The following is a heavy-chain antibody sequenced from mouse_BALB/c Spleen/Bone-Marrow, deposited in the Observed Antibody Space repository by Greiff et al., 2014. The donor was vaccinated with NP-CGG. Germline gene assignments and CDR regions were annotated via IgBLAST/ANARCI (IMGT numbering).Heavy chain of an antibody. CDR1: GYTFSNYY. V-gene: IGHV1S81*02. D-gene: IGHD1-1*01. Sequence: QVQLQQSGAELVKPGASVKLSCKASGYTFSNYYMYWVKQRPGQGLEWIGESNPSNGGSNFNEKFKSKATLTVDKSSSTAYMQLSSLTSEDSAVYHCTRSNYGYWYFDVWGAGTTVTVSS. CDR3: TRSNYGYWYFDV. CDR2: SNPSNGGS. J-gene: IGHJ1*01.